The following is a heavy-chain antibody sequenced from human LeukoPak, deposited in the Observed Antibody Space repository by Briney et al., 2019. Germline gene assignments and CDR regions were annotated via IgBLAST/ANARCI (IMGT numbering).Heavy chain of an antibody. V-gene: IGHV3-48*03. J-gene: IGHJ6*03. Sequence: GGSLRLSYAASGFIFSSYEMNWVRQAPGKGLEWISYISPSASTIDYADSVKGRFTISRDNPKNSLYLQMNSLRAEDTAVYYCAKTAASMDVWGKGITVTVSS. CDR1: GFIFSSYE. CDR2: ISPSASTI. CDR3: AKTAASMDV. D-gene: IGHD2-15*01.